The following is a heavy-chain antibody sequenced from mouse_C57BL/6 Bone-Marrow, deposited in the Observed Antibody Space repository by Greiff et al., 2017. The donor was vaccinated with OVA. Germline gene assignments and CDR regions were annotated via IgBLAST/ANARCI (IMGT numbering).Heavy chain of an antibody. J-gene: IGHJ2*01. CDR2: IDPSDSYT. Sequence: QVQLQQPGAELVRPGTSVKLSCKASGYTFTSYWMHWVKQRPGQGLEWIGVIDPSDSYTNYNQKFKGKATLTVDTSSSTAYMQLSSLTSEGSAVYYCARNAYWGQGTTLTVSS. V-gene: IGHV1-59*01. CDR1: GYTFTSYW. CDR3: ARNAY.